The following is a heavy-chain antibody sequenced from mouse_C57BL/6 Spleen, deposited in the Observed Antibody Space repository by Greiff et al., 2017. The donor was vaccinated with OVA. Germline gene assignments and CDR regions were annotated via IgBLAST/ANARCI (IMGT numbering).Heavy chain of an antibody. J-gene: IGHJ4*01. CDR3: VTAQATLDYAMDY. Sequence: QVQLKQPGAELVMPGASVKLSCKASGYTFTSYWMYWVKQRPGQGLEWIGEIDPSDSYTNYNQKFKGKSTLTVDKSSSTAYMQLSSLTSEDSAVYYCVTAQATLDYAMDYWGQGTSVTVSS. V-gene: IGHV1-69*01. CDR1: GYTFTSYW. D-gene: IGHD3-2*02. CDR2: IDPSDSYT.